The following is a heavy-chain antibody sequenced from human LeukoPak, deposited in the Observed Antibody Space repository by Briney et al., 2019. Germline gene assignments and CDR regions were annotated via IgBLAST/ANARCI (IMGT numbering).Heavy chain of an antibody. CDR2: IYYSGST. CDR3: ARSGELY. CDR1: GGSISSSSHY. J-gene: IGHJ4*02. D-gene: IGHD3-10*01. V-gene: IGHV4-39*07. Sequence: SETLSLTCTVSGGSISSSSHYWAWIRQSPGTGLEWIGSIYYSGSTNYNPSLKSRVTISVDTSKNQFSLKLSSVTAADTAVYYCARSGELYWGQGTLVTVSS.